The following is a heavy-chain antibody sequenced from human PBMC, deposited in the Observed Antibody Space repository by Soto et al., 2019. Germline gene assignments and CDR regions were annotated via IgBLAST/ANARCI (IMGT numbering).Heavy chain of an antibody. D-gene: IGHD6-13*01. Sequence: SETLSLTCAVYGGSFSGYCWSWIRQTPGERLEWVGDICHGGGANYNPSLESRVSFSMDPSKNQFSLKLNSVMAADTAVYYCAGYSNSWSKYVKHWGRGSLVTVSS. CDR3: AGYSNSWSKYVKH. CDR2: ICHGGGA. CDR1: GGSFSGYC. J-gene: IGHJ1*01. V-gene: IGHV4-34*01.